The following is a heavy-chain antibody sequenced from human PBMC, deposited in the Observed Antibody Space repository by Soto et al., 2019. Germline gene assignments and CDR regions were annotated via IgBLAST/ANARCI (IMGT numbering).Heavy chain of an antibody. V-gene: IGHV4-59*12. CDR1: GGSISGYY. J-gene: IGHJ4*02. D-gene: IGHD6-13*01. CDR2: MYNTGST. CDR3: ARSLAAADTYYFDY. Sequence: SETLSLTCTVSGGSISGYYWSWIRQPPGKGLEWIGYMYNTGSTVYNPSFKSRLTISVDTSKTQFSLKLSSVTAADTAVYYCARSLAAADTYYFDYWGQGTLVTVS.